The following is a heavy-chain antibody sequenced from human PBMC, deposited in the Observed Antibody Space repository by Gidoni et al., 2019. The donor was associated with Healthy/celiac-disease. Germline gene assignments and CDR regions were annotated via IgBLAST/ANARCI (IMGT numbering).Heavy chain of an antibody. J-gene: IGHJ4*02. CDR2: STHSGST. CDR3: ARGSKPLAAAWTFDY. V-gene: IGHV4-34*01. CDR1: GGSFSGYY. Sequence: QVQLQQWGAGLLKPSETLSLTCAVYGGSFSGYYWSWIRQPPGKGLEWLGESTHSGSTNDNPSLKSRVTISLDTSKNQFSLKLSSVTAADTAVYYCARGSKPLAAAWTFDYWGQGTLVTVSS. D-gene: IGHD6-13*01.